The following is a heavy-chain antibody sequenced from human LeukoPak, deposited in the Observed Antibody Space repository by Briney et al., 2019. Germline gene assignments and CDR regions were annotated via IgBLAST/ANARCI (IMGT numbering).Heavy chain of an antibody. CDR2: INPNSGGT. CDR1: GYTFTGYY. Sequence: ASVKVSCKASGYTFTGYYMHWVRQAPGQGLEWMGWINPNSGGTNYAQKFQGRVTMTRDTSISTAYMELSRLRSDDTAVYYRARDAAMIVVVSNWFDPWGQGTLVTVSS. V-gene: IGHV1-2*02. J-gene: IGHJ5*02. CDR3: ARDAAMIVVVSNWFDP. D-gene: IGHD3-22*01.